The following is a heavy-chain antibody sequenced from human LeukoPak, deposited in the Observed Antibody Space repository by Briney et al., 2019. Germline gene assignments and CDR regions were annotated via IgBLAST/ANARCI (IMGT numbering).Heavy chain of an antibody. CDR2: IYPGDSDT. J-gene: IGHJ6*02. Sequence: GESLKISCKGSGYSFTSYWIGWVRQMPGKGLEWMGIIYPGDSDTRYSPSFQGQVTISADKSISTAYLQWSSLKASDTATYYCARVVVPAAYYYYYYGMDVWGQGTTVTVSS. CDR1: GYSFTSYW. CDR3: ARVVVPAAYYYYYYGMDV. D-gene: IGHD2-2*01. V-gene: IGHV5-51*01.